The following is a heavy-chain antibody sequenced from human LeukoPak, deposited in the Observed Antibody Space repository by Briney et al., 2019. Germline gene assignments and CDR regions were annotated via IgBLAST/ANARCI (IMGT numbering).Heavy chain of an antibody. V-gene: IGHV4-34*01. CDR2: INHSGST. D-gene: IGHD2-2*01. J-gene: IGHJ6*04. CDR3: ARGPGGIVVVPAAIKRRDYGMDV. Sequence: SETLSLTCAVYGGSFSGYYWSWIRQPPGKGLEWIGEINHSGSTNYNPSLKSRVTISVDTSKNQFSLKLSSVTAADTAVYYCARGPGGIVVVPAAIKRRDYGMDVWGKGTTVTVSS. CDR1: GGSFSGYY.